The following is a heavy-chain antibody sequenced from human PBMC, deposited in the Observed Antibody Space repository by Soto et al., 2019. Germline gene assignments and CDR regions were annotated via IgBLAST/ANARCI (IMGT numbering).Heavy chain of an antibody. Sequence: QVQLQESGPGLVKPSETLSLTCTVSGGSISSYYWSWIRQPPGKGLEWIGYIYYSGSTNYNPSLNSRGTISVDTSQYQVSLKLSSVTAADTDVYYCSRLNRRTYGMDVWGQGTTVTVSS. CDR2: IYYSGST. CDR3: SRLNRRTYGMDV. CDR1: GGSISSYY. V-gene: IGHV4-59*08. J-gene: IGHJ6*02.